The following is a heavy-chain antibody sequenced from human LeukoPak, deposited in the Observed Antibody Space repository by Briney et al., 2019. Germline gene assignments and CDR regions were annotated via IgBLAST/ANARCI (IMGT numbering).Heavy chain of an antibody. CDR3: ARAPSGSCYAFDY. CDR1: GGAISSGGYS. CDR2: IYHSGST. Sequence: PSETLSLTCDVSGGAISSGGYSWSWIRQPPGKGLEWIGYIYHSGSTYYNPSLKSRVTISVDRSKNQFSLELSSVTAADTAVYYCARAPSGSCYAFDYWGQGTLVTVSS. D-gene: IGHD1-26*01. J-gene: IGHJ4*02. V-gene: IGHV4-30-2*01.